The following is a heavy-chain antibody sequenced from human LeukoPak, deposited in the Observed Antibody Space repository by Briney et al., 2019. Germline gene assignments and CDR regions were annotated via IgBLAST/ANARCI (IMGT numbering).Heavy chain of an antibody. Sequence: SETLSLTCTVSGGSISSSSYYWGWIRQPPGKRLEWIGSIYYSGSTYYNPSLKSRVTMSVDTSKNQFSLKLSSVTAADTAVYYCARDFWSGYSNFDYWGQGTLVTVSS. D-gene: IGHD3-3*01. CDR1: GGSISSSSYY. V-gene: IGHV4-39*02. CDR2: IYYSGST. J-gene: IGHJ4*02. CDR3: ARDFWSGYSNFDY.